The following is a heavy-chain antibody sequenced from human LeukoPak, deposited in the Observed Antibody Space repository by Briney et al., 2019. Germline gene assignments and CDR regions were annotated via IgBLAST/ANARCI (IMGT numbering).Heavy chain of an antibody. J-gene: IGHJ6*02. CDR3: ARGPLIVVVPAAIPRKGMDV. V-gene: IGHV4-59*12. CDR1: GGSISGYY. CDR2: IYSSGTT. Sequence: PSETLSLTCTVSGGSISGYYWSWIRQPPGKGLEWIGYIYSSGTTNYNPSLKSQITISLDTSKNQFSLKLSSVTAADTAVYYCARGPLIVVVPAAIPRKGMDVWGQGTTVTVSS. D-gene: IGHD2-2*02.